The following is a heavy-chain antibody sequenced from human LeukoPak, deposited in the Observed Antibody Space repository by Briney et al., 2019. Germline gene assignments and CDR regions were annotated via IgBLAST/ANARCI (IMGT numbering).Heavy chain of an antibody. Sequence: PSETLSLTCTVSGGSVSSGTYYWSWIRQPPGKELEWIGYISYSGANNYNPSLKSRVTISKDTSKNQFSLKLSSVTAADTAVYYCARLGRYDYFIDYWGQGTLVTVSS. CDR2: ISYSGAN. V-gene: IGHV4-61*01. J-gene: IGHJ4*02. D-gene: IGHD3-16*01. CDR3: ARLGRYDYFIDY. CDR1: GGSVSSGTYY.